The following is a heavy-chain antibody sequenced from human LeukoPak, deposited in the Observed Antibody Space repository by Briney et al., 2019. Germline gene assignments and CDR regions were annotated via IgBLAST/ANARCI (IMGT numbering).Heavy chain of an antibody. D-gene: IGHD2-2*01. CDR1: GFTFSGYG. V-gene: IGHV3-30*18. Sequence: PGGSLRLSCAASGFTFSGYGMHWVRQAPGKGLEWVAVICNNGSNKYYADSVKGRFTISRDNSKNTLYLQMNSLRAEDTAVYYCAKVFAGSSYSCTLVYWGQGNLVTVSS. CDR2: ICNNGSNK. CDR3: AKVFAGSSYSCTLVY. J-gene: IGHJ4*02.